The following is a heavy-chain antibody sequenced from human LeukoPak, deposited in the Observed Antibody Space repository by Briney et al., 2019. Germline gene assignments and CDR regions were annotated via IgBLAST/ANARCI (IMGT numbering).Heavy chain of an antibody. V-gene: IGHV1-46*01. CDR2: INPSTGST. D-gene: IGHD6-19*01. Sequence: GASVRVSCKASGYTFTSYYMHWVRQAPGQGLEWIGIINPSTGSTTYAQKFQGRVTMTRDTSTSAVYMDLSSLSSEDTAVYYCASPASEPASSGWYYFDHWGQGTLVTVSS. J-gene: IGHJ4*02. CDR3: ASPASEPASSGWYYFDH. CDR1: GYTFTSYY.